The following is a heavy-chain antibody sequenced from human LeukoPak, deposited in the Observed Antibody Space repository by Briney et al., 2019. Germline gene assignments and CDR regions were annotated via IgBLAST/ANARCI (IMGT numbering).Heavy chain of an antibody. J-gene: IGHJ4*02. CDR1: GYTFTSYG. CDR2: ISAYNGNT. CDR3: ARALFASAEYSSSWYDLHY. D-gene: IGHD6-13*01. V-gene: IGHV1-18*01. Sequence: GASVKVSCKASGYTFTSYGISWVRQAPGQGLEWMGWISAYNGNTNYAQKLQGRVTMTTDTSTSTAYMELRSLRSDDTAVYYCARALFASAEYSSSWYDLHYWGQGTLVTVSS.